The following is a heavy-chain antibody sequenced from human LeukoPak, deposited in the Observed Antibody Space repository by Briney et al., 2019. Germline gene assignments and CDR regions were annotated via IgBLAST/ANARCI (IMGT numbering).Heavy chain of an antibody. V-gene: IGHV4-31*03. D-gene: IGHD6-6*01. J-gene: IGHJ4*02. CDR2: IYYSGST. CDR1: GGSISSGGYY. CDR3: ARHRYTSSSSYFDF. Sequence: SQTLSLTCTVSGGSISSGGYYWSWIRQHPGKGLEWIGYIYYSGSTNYNPSLKSRVTISVDTSKNQFSLRLSSVTAADTAVYYCARHRYTSSSSYFDFWGQGTPVTVSS.